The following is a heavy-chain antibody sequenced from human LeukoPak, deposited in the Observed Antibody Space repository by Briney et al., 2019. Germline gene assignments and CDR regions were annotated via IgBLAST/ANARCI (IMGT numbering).Heavy chain of an antibody. CDR2: ISSSGYTI. Sequence: GGSLRLSCAASGFTFSSYEMNWVRQAPGKRLEWVSYISSSGYTIYYADSVKGRFTISRDNDKNSLYLQMNSLRAEDTAVYYCTREAPQYYYGSGNWFDPWGQGTLVTVSS. CDR1: GFTFSSYE. D-gene: IGHD3-10*01. CDR3: TREAPQYYYGSGNWFDP. J-gene: IGHJ5*02. V-gene: IGHV3-48*03.